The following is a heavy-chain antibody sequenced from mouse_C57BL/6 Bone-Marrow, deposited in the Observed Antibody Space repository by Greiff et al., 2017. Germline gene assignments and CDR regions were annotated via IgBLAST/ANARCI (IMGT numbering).Heavy chain of an antibody. CDR3: ARNPSYYRNAGFAY. Sequence: QVQLQQPGAELVRPGTSVKLSCKASGYTFTSYWMHWVKQRPGQGLEWIGVIDPSDSYTNYNQKFKGKATLTVDTSSSTAYMQLSSLTSEDSAVYYCARNPSYYRNAGFAYGGQGTLVTVSA. V-gene: IGHV1-59*01. CDR1: GYTFTSYW. D-gene: IGHD2-14*01. J-gene: IGHJ3*01. CDR2: IDPSDSYT.